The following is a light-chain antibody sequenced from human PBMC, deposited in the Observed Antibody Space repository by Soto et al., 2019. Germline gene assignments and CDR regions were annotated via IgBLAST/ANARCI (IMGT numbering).Light chain of an antibody. CDR3: SSYGGSNNFVV. CDR1: SSDVGGYNY. V-gene: IGLV2-8*01. J-gene: IGLJ2*01. CDR2: EVS. Sequence: QSALTQPPSASGSPGQSVTISCTGTSSDVGGYNYVSWYQQHPGKAPKLMIYEVSKRPSGVPDRFSGSKSGNTASLTVSGPQAEDEADYYCSSYGGSNNFVVFGGGTKLTVL.